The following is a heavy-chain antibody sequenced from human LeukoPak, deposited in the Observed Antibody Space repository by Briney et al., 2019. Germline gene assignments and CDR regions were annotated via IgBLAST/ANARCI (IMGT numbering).Heavy chain of an antibody. CDR1: GGSISSYY. D-gene: IGHD6-13*01. Sequence: SETLSLTCTVSGGSISSYYWSWIRQPAGKGLEWIGRIYTSGSTNYNPSLKSRVTMSVDTSKNQFSLKLSSVTAADTAVYYCASSGSFRQQLVKWGQGTLVTVSS. V-gene: IGHV4-4*07. CDR2: IYTSGST. J-gene: IGHJ4*02. CDR3: ASSGSFRQQLVK.